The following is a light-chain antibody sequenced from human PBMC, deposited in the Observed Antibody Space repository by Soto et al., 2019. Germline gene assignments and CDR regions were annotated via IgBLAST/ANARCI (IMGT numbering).Light chain of an antibody. J-gene: IGKJ1*01. V-gene: IGKV3-20*01. Sequence: EIVLTQSPGTLSLSPGERATLSCRASQSVSSSYLAWYQQKSGQAPRLLFYAATRRATGIPDRFSGSGSGTDFTLTISTLEPDDFAVYYCHHFGSSPETFGQGTKVDI. CDR3: HHFGSSPET. CDR2: AAT. CDR1: QSVSSSY.